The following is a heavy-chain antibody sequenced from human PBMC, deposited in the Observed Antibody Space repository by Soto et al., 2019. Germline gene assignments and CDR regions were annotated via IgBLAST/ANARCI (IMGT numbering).Heavy chain of an antibody. CDR2: IIPILGIA. CDR3: ASPYKNYYDSSGYDY. D-gene: IGHD3-22*01. J-gene: IGHJ4*02. CDR1: GGTFSSYT. Sequence: SVKVSFKASGGTFSSYTISWVRQAPGQGLEWMGRIIPILGIANYAQKFQGRVTITADKSTSTAYMELSSLRSEDTAVYYCASPYKNYYDSSGYDYWGQGTLVTVS. V-gene: IGHV1-69*02.